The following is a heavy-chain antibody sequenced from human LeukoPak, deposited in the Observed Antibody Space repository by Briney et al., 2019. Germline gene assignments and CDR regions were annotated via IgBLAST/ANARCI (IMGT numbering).Heavy chain of an antibody. CDR2: IYPSGGGT. D-gene: IGHD3-22*01. Sequence: GASVKVSFKASGYTFTSYYMHWVRQAPGHGLVWMGIIYPSGGGTSYAQKFQGRVTMTRDTSTSTVYMELSSLTSEDTAVYYCARAYSGYSIDLWGQGTLVTVSS. V-gene: IGHV1-46*01. CDR1: GYTFTSYY. CDR3: ARAYSGYSIDL. J-gene: IGHJ5*02.